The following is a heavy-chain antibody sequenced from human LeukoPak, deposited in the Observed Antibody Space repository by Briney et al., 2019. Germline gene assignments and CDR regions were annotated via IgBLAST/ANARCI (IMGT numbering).Heavy chain of an antibody. J-gene: IGHJ4*02. CDR1: GGSFSGYY. V-gene: IGHV4-34*01. Sequence: SETLSLTCAVSGGSFSGYYWSWIRQPPGKGLEWIGEINHSGGTNYNPSLKSRVTISVDTSKNQFSLKLSSVTAADTAVYYCARGRYSSGPFDYWGQGTLVTVSS. CDR2: INHSGGT. CDR3: ARGRYSSGPFDY. D-gene: IGHD6-19*01.